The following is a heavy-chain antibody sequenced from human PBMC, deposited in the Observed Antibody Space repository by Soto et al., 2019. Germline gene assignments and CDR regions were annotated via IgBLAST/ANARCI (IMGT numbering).Heavy chain of an antibody. D-gene: IGHD5-18*01. CDR2: ISSSSSYI. CDR1: GFTFSSYS. J-gene: IGHJ6*02. V-gene: IGHV3-21*01. CDR3: AREFVDTAYPGMDV. Sequence: PGGSLRLSCAASGFTFSSYSMSWVRQAPGKGLEWVSSISSSSSYIYYADSVKGRFTISRDNAKNSLYLQMNSLRAEDTAVYYCAREFVDTAYPGMDVWGQGTTVTVSS.